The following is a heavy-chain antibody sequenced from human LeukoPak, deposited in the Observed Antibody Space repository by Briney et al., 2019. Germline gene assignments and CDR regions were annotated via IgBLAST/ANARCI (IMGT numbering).Heavy chain of an antibody. Sequence: SVKVSCKASGGTFISYTISWVRQAPGQGLEWMGRIIPILGIANYAQKFQGRVTITADKSTSTAYMELSSLRSEDTAVYYCARGGVYGGTLDYWGQGTLVTVSS. V-gene: IGHV1-69*02. J-gene: IGHJ4*02. D-gene: IGHD4-23*01. CDR3: ARGGVYGGTLDY. CDR2: IIPILGIA. CDR1: GGTFISYT.